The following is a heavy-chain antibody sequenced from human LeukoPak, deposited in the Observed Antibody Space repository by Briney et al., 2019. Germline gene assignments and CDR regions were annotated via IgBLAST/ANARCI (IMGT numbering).Heavy chain of an antibody. V-gene: IGHV4-34*01. D-gene: IGHD4-17*01. CDR2: INHSGST. CDR3: AREPTRGGRPVTTSPAP. CDR1: GGSFSGYY. Sequence: SETLSLTCAVYGGSFSGYYWSWIRQPPGKGLEWIGEINHSGSTNYNPSLKSRVTISVDTSKNQFSLKLSSVTAADTAVYYCAREPTRGGRPVTTSPAPWSRGTLVTVSS. J-gene: IGHJ4*02.